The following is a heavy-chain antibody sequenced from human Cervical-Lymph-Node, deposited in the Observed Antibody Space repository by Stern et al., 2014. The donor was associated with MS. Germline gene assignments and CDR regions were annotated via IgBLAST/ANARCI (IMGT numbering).Heavy chain of an antibody. J-gene: IGHJ4*02. CDR3: ATTQQLAFDS. CDR2: ISLYDGDT. V-gene: IGHV1-18*01. D-gene: IGHD6-13*01. Sequence: QLVQSGAEVKKPGASVKVSCKTSNYTFPIYGISWIRRAPGQGLEWMGWISLYDGDTNYAQKFQDRVTMTTDTSTSTAYMELRSLESDDTAVYYCATTQQLAFDSWGQGTLVTVSS. CDR1: NYTFPIYG.